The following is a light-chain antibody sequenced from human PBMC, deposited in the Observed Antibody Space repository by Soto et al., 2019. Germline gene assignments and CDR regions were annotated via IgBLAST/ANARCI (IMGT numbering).Light chain of an antibody. J-gene: IGKJ2*01. CDR2: DAS. CDR3: HHYGYGADT. CDR1: ETVGSNY. Sequence: EVVLTQSPGTLSLAAGDRATLSCRASETVGSNYLAWYQQQPGQAPRLLIFDASSRATGIPDRFSGSGSGTEFSLTISRLEHEDSAVYFCHHYGYGADTFGQGTKLEI. V-gene: IGKV3-20*01.